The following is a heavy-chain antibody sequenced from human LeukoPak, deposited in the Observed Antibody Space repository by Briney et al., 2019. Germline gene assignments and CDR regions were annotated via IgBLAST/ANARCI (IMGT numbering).Heavy chain of an antibody. Sequence: GGSLRLSCAASGFTCSTFGMIWVRQAPGKGLEWVSSISSGSYIYYADAVKARFTISRDNARNSLYLQMNSLRADDTAVYYCARLMFIAVGNWYFDLWGRGTLVTVSS. V-gene: IGHV3-21*01. D-gene: IGHD6-19*01. CDR2: ISSGSYI. CDR3: ARLMFIAVGNWYFDL. CDR1: GFTCSTFG. J-gene: IGHJ2*01.